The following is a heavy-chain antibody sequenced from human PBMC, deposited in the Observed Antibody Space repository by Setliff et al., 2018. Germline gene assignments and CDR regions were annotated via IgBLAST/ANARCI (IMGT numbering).Heavy chain of an antibody. CDR3: ARQESQLLEWLDACDY. CDR2: IHYSGST. Sequence: SETLSLTCTVSGGSISSSSYYWSWIRQSSGKGLEWIGSIHYSGSTYYNPSLKSRVTISVDTSKNQFSLKLTSVTAADKAVYYCARQESQLLEWLDACDYWGHGALVTVSS. CDR1: GGSISSSSYY. D-gene: IGHD3-3*01. V-gene: IGHV4-39*01. J-gene: IGHJ4*01.